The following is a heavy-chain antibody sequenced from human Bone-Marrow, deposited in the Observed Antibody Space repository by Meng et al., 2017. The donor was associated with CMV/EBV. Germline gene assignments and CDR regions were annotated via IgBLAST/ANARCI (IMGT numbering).Heavy chain of an antibody. V-gene: IGHV1-18*01. Sequence: ASVKVSCKASGYTFTSYGISWVRQAPGQGLEWMGWISAYNGNTNYAQKLQGRVTMITDTSTSTAYMELRSLRSDDTAVYYCAREYRQRSLIQLWHYYYYAMDVWGRGTTVTVSS. CDR3: AREYRQRSLIQLWHYYYYAMDV. J-gene: IGHJ6*02. CDR1: GYTFTSYG. D-gene: IGHD1-1*01. CDR2: ISAYNGNT.